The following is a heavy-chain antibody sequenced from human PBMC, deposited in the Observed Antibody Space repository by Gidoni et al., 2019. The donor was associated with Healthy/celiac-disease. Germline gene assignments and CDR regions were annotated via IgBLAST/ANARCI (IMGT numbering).Heavy chain of an antibody. J-gene: IGHJ4*02. CDR1: GGSFSGYY. V-gene: IGHV4-34*01. CDR2: INHRGST. D-gene: IGHD3-3*01. CDR3: ARVRRRITIFGVVMGHYFDY. Sequence: QVQLQQWGAGLLKPSETLSLTCAVYGGSFSGYYWSWIRQPPGKGLEWIGEINHRGSTNYNPSLKSRVTISVDTSKNQFSLKLSSVTAADTAVYYCARVRRRITIFGVVMGHYFDYWGQGTLVTVSS.